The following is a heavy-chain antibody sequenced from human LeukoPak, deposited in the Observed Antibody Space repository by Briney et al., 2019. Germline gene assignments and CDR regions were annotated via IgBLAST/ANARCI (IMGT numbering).Heavy chain of an antibody. Sequence: RGESLKISCKGSGYSFTSYWISWVRQMPGKGLGWMGRIDPSDSYTNYSPSFQGHVTISADKSISTAYLQSSSLKASDTAMYYCATGSYSSSWYWFDPWGQRTLVTVSS. D-gene: IGHD6-13*01. J-gene: IGHJ5*02. CDR3: ATGSYSSSWYWFDP. CDR2: IDPSDSYT. CDR1: GYSFTSYW. V-gene: IGHV5-10-1*01.